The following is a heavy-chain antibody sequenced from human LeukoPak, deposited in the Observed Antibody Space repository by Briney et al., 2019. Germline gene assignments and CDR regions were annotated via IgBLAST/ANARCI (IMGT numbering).Heavy chain of an antibody. CDR3: ASNPRLRYFDY. Sequence: SETLSLTCTVSGSSISSSSYYWVWIRQPPGKGLEWIGSIYFSGSTYYNPSLKSRVTISVDTSKNQFSLTLNSVTAADTAVYYCASNPRLRYFDYWGQGTLVTVSS. CDR2: IYFSGST. CDR1: GSSISSSSYY. V-gene: IGHV4-39*01. J-gene: IGHJ4*02.